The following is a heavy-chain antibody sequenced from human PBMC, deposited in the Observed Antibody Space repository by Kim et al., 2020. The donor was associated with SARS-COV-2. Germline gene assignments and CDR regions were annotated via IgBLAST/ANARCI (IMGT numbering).Heavy chain of an antibody. CDR3: ARSPPAPGAFDI. CDR2: INHSGST. J-gene: IGHJ3*02. Sequence: SETLSLTCAVYGGSFSGYYWSWIRQPPGKGLEWIGEINHSGSTNYNPSLKSRVTISVDTSKNQFSLKLSSVTAADTAVYYCARSPPAPGAFDIWGQGTMVTVSS. CDR1: GGSFSGYY. V-gene: IGHV4-34*01.